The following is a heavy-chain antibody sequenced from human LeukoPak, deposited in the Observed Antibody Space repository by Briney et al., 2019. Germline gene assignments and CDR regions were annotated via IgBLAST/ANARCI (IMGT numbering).Heavy chain of an antibody. J-gene: IGHJ3*02. CDR3: ARHKREIAAAGGAFDI. D-gene: IGHD6-13*01. V-gene: IGHV5-51*01. CDR1: GYSSTSYW. Sequence: GESLKISCKGSGYSSTSYWIGWVRQMPGKGLEWMGIIYPGDSDTRYSPSFQGQVTISADKSISTAYLQWSSLKASDTAMYYCARHKREIAAAGGAFDIWGQGTMVTVSS. CDR2: IYPGDSDT.